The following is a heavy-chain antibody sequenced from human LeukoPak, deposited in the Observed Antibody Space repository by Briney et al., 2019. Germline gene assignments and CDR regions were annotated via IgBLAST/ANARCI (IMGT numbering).Heavy chain of an antibody. D-gene: IGHD3-3*01. CDR3: AAPGASGFVGNFWSGPLDF. CDR1: GYTFTSHY. V-gene: IGHV1-46*01. CDR2: INLSAGSA. J-gene: IGHJ4*02. Sequence: GASVKVSCRASGYTFTSHYMHWGRQAPGQRLEWMGIINLSAGSASSPQKFQRRVTVTRDTSTSTVYMELSGLRSEDTAVYYCAAPGASGFVGNFWSGPLDFWGQGTLVTVSS.